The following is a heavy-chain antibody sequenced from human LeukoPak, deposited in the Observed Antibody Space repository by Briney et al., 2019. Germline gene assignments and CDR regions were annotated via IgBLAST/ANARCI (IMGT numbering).Heavy chain of an antibody. D-gene: IGHD3-22*01. V-gene: IGHV1-2*06. CDR2: INPNTGVT. J-gene: IGHJ4*02. Sequence: ASVKVSCKASAYSFIDYYIHWVRQAPGQGLEWMGRINPNTGVTDYAQIFKGRVTMTRDTSISTAYMELSRLGSDDTAVYYCARSSPTYYFDSSGYYYGDYWGQGTLVTVSS. CDR1: AYSFIDYY. CDR3: ARSSPTYYFDSSGYYYGDY.